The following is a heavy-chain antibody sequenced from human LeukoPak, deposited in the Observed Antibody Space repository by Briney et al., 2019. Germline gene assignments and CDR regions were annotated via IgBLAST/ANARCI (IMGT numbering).Heavy chain of an antibody. Sequence: PSETPSLTCAVSGVSFNDYYWSWVRQSPGKGLEWIGEINHSGYTNDSPSLKSRVTISIDTSRKQFSLNLRSVTVADTAVYYCTRMTTGHDYWGQGTLVTVSS. J-gene: IGHJ4*02. CDR3: TRMTTGHDY. V-gene: IGHV4-34*01. CDR2: INHSGYT. D-gene: IGHD1-14*01. CDR1: GVSFNDYY.